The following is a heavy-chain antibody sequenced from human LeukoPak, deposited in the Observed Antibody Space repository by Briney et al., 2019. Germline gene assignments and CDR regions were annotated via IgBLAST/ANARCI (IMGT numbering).Heavy chain of an antibody. D-gene: IGHD6-13*01. CDR2: IYTGGST. Sequence: GVSLRLSCAASGFTVNSNYMSWVRQAPGKGLEWVSLIYTGGSTYYADSVRGRFTISRDNSKNTLYLQMNSLRPEDTAIYYCAKGFGKAAADVFGGYTMDGWGQGTTVTVSS. CDR1: GFTVNSNY. J-gene: IGHJ6*02. CDR3: AKGFGKAAADVFGGYTMDG. V-gene: IGHV3-66*02.